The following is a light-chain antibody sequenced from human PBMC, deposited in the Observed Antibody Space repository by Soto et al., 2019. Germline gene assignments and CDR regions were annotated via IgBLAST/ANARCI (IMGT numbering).Light chain of an antibody. Sequence: EIVSTQSACTLSLSPGERATLSCRASQSVSSSYLAWYQQKPGQAPRLLIYGASIRATGVPATFSGSGSGTEFTLSISSLQSEHLGVYYCQQDSSWPLTFGGGTKVDIK. CDR3: QQDSSWPLT. CDR1: QSVSSSY. J-gene: IGKJ4*01. V-gene: IGKV3-20*01. CDR2: GAS.